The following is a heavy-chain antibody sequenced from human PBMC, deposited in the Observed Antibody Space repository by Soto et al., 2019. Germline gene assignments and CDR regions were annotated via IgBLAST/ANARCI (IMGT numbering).Heavy chain of an antibody. J-gene: IGHJ4*02. CDR1: GFTFTTYG. CDR3: ARDRGYWSGGRWYVGGYLDY. Sequence: PGGSLRLSCAASGFTFTTYGMHWVRQAPGRGLEWVALISSDGRGRFYADSVKGRFTISRDDSKNTLYLQVDSLRAEDTAVYHCARDRGYWSGGRWYVGGYLDYWGQGTLVNVSS. CDR2: ISSDGRGR. V-gene: IGHV3-33*01. D-gene: IGHD2-15*01.